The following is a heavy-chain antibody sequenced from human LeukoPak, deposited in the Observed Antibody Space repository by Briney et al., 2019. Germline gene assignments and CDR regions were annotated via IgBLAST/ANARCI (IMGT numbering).Heavy chain of an antibody. CDR1: GFTFSSYA. V-gene: IGHV3-23*01. Sequence: PGGSLRLSCAASGFTFSSYAMSWVRQAPGKGLEWVSAISGSGGSTYYADSVKGRFTISRDNSKNTLYLQMNSLRAEDTAVYYCAKDQLRGYYDSSGTNDYWGQGTLVTVSS. CDR2: ISGSGGST. D-gene: IGHD3-22*01. CDR3: AKDQLRGYYDSSGTNDY. J-gene: IGHJ4*02.